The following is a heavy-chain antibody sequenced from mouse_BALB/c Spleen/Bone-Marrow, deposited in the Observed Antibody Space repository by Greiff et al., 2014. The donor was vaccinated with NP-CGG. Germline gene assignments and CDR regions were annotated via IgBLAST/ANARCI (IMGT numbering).Heavy chain of an antibody. CDR2: INSGGSNT. Sequence: DVMLVESGGDLVKPGGSPKLSCAASGFTFSSYGMPWGRQTPDKRLEWVGTINSGGSNTYYPDNVKGQFTISRDNATNTMYLQMNSISSKDEDMDVYARKQRCYAMDYWGQGTSVTVSS. CDR1: GFTFSSYG. V-gene: IGHV5-6*02. J-gene: IGHJ4*01. CDR3: ARKQRCYAMDY.